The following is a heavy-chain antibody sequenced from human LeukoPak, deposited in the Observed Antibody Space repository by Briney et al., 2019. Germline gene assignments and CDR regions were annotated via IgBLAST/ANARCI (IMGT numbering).Heavy chain of an antibody. Sequence: QSGGSLRLSCAISGLTSHDYAMTWVRQAPGKGLEWVSTIVGDSSKTYYAASVRGRFTISRDNSNYVLFLHMNSLRAEDTAVYFCAKRGVVIRVILVGFHKEAYYFDSWGQGVLVTVSS. D-gene: IGHD3-22*01. J-gene: IGHJ4*02. CDR1: GLTSHDYA. CDR2: IVGDSSKT. CDR3: AKRGVVIRVILVGFHKEAYYFDS. V-gene: IGHV3-23*01.